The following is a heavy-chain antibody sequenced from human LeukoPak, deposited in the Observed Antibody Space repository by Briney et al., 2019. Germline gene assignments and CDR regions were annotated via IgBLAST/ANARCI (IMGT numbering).Heavy chain of an antibody. Sequence: PSETLSLTCTVSGGSISSYYWSWIRQPPGKGLEWIGYIYYSGSTNYNPSLKSRVTISVDTSKNQFSLKLGSVTAADTAVYYCARGGSFSQPFDPWGQGTLVTVSS. CDR1: GGSISSYY. CDR2: IYYSGST. D-gene: IGHD3-16*01. CDR3: ARGGSFSQPFDP. J-gene: IGHJ5*02. V-gene: IGHV4-59*08.